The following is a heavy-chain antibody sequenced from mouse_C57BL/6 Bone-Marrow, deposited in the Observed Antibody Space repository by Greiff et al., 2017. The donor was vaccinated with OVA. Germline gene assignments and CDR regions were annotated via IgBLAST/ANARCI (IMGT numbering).Heavy chain of an antibody. CDR2: IDPSDSYT. Sequence: VQLQQPGAELVKPGASVKLSCKASGYTFTSYWMQWVKQRPGQGLEWIGEIDPSDSYTNYNQKFKGKATLTVDTSYSTAYMQLSSLTSEDSAVYYCARITTVVDWYFDVWGTGTTVTVSS. D-gene: IGHD1-1*01. CDR3: ARITTVVDWYFDV. CDR1: GYTFTSYW. V-gene: IGHV1-50*01. J-gene: IGHJ1*03.